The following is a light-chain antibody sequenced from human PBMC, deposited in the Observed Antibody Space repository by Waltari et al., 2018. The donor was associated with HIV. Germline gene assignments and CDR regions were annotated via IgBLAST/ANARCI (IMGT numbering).Light chain of an antibody. CDR3: QQTGSFPFT. J-gene: IGKJ3*01. V-gene: IGKV1-12*01. CDR1: QGISTW. Sequence: DLQMTQSPSSVSASVGDRLTITCRASQGISTWSAWYQQKPGKAPKLLIYDAFTLRGGVPSRFSNLQPEDFATYFWQQTGSFPFTFGPGTKVDIK. CDR2: DAF.